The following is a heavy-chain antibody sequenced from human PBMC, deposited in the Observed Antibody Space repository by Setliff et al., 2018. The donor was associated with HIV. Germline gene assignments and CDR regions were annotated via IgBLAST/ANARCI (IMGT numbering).Heavy chain of an antibody. CDR3: ARGPDCSSTSCYVSYFYYMDV. J-gene: IGHJ6*03. D-gene: IGHD2-2*01. CDR1: SGSIRSSSYY. V-gene: IGHV4-39*07. Sequence: PSETLSLTCTVSSGSIRSSSYYWGWIRQPPGKGLEWIGSIYHSESTYYNPSLKSRVTISVDTSKNQLSLKVSSVTAADTAVYYCARGPDCSSTSCYVSYFYYMDVWGKGTAVTVSS. CDR2: IYHSEST.